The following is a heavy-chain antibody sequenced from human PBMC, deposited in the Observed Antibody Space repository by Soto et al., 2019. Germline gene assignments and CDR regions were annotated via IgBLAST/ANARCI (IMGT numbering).Heavy chain of an antibody. CDR3: ARDSHCIGGSCGWFDP. Sequence: QVQLVQSGAEVKKPGSSVKVSCKASGGTFSSYAISWVRQAPGQGLEWMGGIIPIFGTANYAQKFQGRVTITAEESTSTAYMELSILRSEDTAVYYCARDSHCIGGSCGWFDPWGQGTLVTVSS. J-gene: IGHJ5*02. CDR1: GGTFSSYA. V-gene: IGHV1-69*01. CDR2: IIPIFGTA. D-gene: IGHD2-15*01.